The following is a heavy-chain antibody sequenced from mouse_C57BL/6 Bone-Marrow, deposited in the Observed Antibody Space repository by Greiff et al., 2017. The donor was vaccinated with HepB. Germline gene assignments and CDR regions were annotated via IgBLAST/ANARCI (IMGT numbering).Heavy chain of an antibody. D-gene: IGHD1-1*01. V-gene: IGHV1-64*01. CDR3: ARHPPPIMTTVVEYFDY. CDR2: IHPNSGST. CDR1: GYTFTSYW. Sequence: QVQLQQPGAELVKPGASVKLSCKASGYTFTSYWMHWVKQRPGQGLEWIGMIHPNSGSTNYNEKFKSKATLTVDKSSSTAYMQLSSLTSEDSAVYYCARHPPPIMTTVVEYFDYWGQGTTLTVSS. J-gene: IGHJ2*01.